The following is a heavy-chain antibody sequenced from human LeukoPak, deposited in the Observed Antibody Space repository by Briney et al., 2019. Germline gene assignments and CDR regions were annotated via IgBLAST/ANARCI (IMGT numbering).Heavy chain of an antibody. V-gene: IGHV5-51*01. Sequence: GESLKISCKGSGYSFTSYWIGWVRQMPGKGLEWMGIIYPGDSDTRYSPSFQGQVTISADKSISTAYLQWSSLKASDTAMYYCARLEVDSGSPYYYYYMGVWGKGTTVTVSS. D-gene: IGHD1-26*01. CDR1: GYSFTSYW. CDR2: IYPGDSDT. J-gene: IGHJ6*03. CDR3: ARLEVDSGSPYYYYYMGV.